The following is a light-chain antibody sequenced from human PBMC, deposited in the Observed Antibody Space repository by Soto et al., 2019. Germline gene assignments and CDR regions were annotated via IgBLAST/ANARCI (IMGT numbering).Light chain of an antibody. Sequence: QSVLTQPASVSGSPGQSITISCTGTNSDVGGYNFVSWYQQHPGKAPKLMIHEVSNRPSGVSNRFSGSKSGNTASLTISGRQAEDEADYYCSSYISSSSLYVFGTGTKVTVL. CDR3: SSYISSSSLYV. CDR1: NSDVGGYNF. J-gene: IGLJ1*01. CDR2: EVS. V-gene: IGLV2-14*01.